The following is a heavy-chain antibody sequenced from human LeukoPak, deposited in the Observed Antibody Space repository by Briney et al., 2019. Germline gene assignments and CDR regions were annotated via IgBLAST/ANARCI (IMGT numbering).Heavy chain of an antibody. V-gene: IGHV3-7*01. J-gene: IGHJ6*03. Sequence: GGSLRLSCTASGFTFSGYWMTWVRQAPGKGLEWVANIKQDGSEKHYVDSVRGRFTISRENAKNSLYLQMNSLRAEDTAVYYCARDFYYYIDVWGKGTTVSVSS. CDR1: GFTFSGYW. CDR3: ARDFYYYIDV. CDR2: IKQDGSEK.